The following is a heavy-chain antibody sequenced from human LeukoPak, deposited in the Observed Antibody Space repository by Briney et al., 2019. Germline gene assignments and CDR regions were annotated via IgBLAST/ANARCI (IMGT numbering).Heavy chain of an antibody. J-gene: IGHJ3*01. CDR1: GYTLSQLY. Sequence: ASVTVSCKASGYTLSQLYIHWVRQAPGQGLEWMGRVNPNSGGTDYAQIFQGRIIMTRDSSVTTAYVELSRLRSDDTAMYYCATEGYNRNSDSGWTAFYFWGQGTMVTVSS. CDR2: VNPNSGGT. CDR3: ATEGYNRNSDSGWTAFYF. D-gene: IGHD5-24*01. V-gene: IGHV1-2*06.